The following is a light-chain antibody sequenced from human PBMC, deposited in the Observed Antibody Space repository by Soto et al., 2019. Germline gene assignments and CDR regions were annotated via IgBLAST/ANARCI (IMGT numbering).Light chain of an antibody. CDR3: QQYHNLPPFT. CDR2: GAS. J-gene: IGKJ3*01. Sequence: DIQMTQSPSSLSASVGARVSITCQASQDISNYLSWFQQKPGRAPKLLIYGASNLETGVPSRFRGSGYGTDFTFTISSLQPEDIATYYCQQYHNLPPFTFGPGTKVDIK. V-gene: IGKV1-33*01. CDR1: QDISNY.